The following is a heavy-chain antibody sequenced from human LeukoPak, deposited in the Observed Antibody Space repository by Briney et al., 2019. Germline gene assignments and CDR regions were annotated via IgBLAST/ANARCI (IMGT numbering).Heavy chain of an antibody. J-gene: IGHJ4*02. CDR2: IYYSGST. CDR3: AGSRYCGGGACYATFDY. D-gene: IGHD2-15*01. V-gene: IGHV4-30-4*01. Sequence: PSQTLSLTCTVSGGSISSGDYYWSWIRQPPGKGLEWIGYIYYSGSTYYNPSLKSRVTISVDTSKNQFSLKLSSVTAADTAMYYCAGSRYCGGGACYATFDYWGQGTLATVSS. CDR1: GGSISSGDYY.